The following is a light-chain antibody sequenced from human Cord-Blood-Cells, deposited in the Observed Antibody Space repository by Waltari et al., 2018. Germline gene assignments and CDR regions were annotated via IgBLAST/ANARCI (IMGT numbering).Light chain of an antibody. Sequence: QSALTPPASVSGSPGQSITISCPGTSSAVGGYNYVSWYQQHPGKAPKLMIYDVSNRPSGVSNRFSGSKSGNTASLTISGLQAEDEADYYCSSYTSSSTWVFGGGTKLTVL. J-gene: IGLJ3*02. CDR3: SSYTSSSTWV. V-gene: IGLV2-14*01. CDR2: DVS. CDR1: SSAVGGYNY.